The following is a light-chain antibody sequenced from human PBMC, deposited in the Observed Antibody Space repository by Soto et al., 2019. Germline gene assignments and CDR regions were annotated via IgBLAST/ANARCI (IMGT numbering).Light chain of an antibody. J-gene: IGKJ2*02. Sequence: DIQMTQSPSTLSASVGDRVTITCRASQSISTWLAWYQQKPGKAPKLLIFDASTLQSGVPSRFSGSGSGIEFTPTISSLQSDDFAAYYCQQYNSFSGTFGQGTKLDIK. CDR1: QSISTW. V-gene: IGKV1-5*01. CDR3: QQYNSFSGT. CDR2: DAS.